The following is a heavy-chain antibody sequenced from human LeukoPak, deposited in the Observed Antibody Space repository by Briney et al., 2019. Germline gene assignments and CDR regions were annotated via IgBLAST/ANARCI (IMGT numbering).Heavy chain of an antibody. J-gene: IGHJ3*02. V-gene: IGHV3-23*01. D-gene: IGHD3-10*02. CDR2: ISGSGGYT. CDR1: GFTFNNYA. Sequence: GGPLRLSCAASGFTFNNYAMSWVRQAPGQGLEWVSAISGSGGYTHYVDSVKGRFTISRDNSKNTLYLHMNSLRVEDTAVYYCAKSPPPYVPKAFDIWGQGTMVTISS. CDR3: AKSPPPYVPKAFDI.